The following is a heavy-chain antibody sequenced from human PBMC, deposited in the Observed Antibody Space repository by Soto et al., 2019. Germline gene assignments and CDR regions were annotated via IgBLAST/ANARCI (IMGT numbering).Heavy chain of an antibody. V-gene: IGHV4-39*01. CDR1: GGSISSSSYY. CDR2: IYYSGST. D-gene: IGHD2-15*01. J-gene: IGHJ3*02. CDR3: ARRISGDCSGGSCYSFYAFDI. Sequence: QLQLQESGPGLVKPSETLSLTCTVSGGSISSSSYYWGWIRQPPGKGLEWIGSIYYSGSTYYNPSLKSRVTISVDTSKNQFSLKLSSVTAADTAVYYCARRISGDCSGGSCYSFYAFDIWGQGTMVTVSS.